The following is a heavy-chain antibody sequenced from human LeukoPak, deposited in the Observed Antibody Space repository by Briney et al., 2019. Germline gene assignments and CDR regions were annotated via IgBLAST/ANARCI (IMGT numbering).Heavy chain of an antibody. D-gene: IGHD6-19*01. Sequence: AGGSLRLSCAASGFTFSNAWMSWVRQAPGKGLEWVGEINHSGSTNYNPSLKSRVTISVDTSKNQFSLKLSSVTAADTAVYYCARGGSIAVAGTPRNTNGVFDYWGQGTLVTVSS. V-gene: IGHV4-34*01. J-gene: IGHJ4*02. CDR1: GFTFSNAW. CDR2: INHSGST. CDR3: ARGGSIAVAGTPRNTNGVFDY.